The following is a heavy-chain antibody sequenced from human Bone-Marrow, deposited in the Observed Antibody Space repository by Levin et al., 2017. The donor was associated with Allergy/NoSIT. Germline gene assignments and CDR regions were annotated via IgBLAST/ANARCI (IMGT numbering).Heavy chain of an antibody. CDR3: ATSDRVFGDYSSFDY. V-gene: IGHV1-69*13. Sequence: SVKVSCKASGGTFSSHAMNWVRQAPGQGLEWMGGIIPIFTTPNYAQKFQDRVTITADESTTTAYMEVSSLRSEDTAIYYCATSDRVFGDYSSFDYWGQGTRVTVSS. D-gene: IGHD4-11*01. CDR2: IIPIFTTP. J-gene: IGHJ4*02. CDR1: GGTFSSHA.